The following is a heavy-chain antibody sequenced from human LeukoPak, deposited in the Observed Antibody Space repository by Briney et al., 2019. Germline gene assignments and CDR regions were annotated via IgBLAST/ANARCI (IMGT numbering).Heavy chain of an antibody. D-gene: IGHD1-20*01. J-gene: IGHJ4*02. CDR2: IHYSGST. Sequence: PSETLSLTCTVSGGSISRYYWSWIRQPPGKGLEWIVYIHYSGSTNYNPSLKSRVTISMDTSKNQFSLKLTSVTAADTAVYYCARLDGNWNYFDYWGLGALVTVFS. CDR3: ARLDGNWNYFDY. V-gene: IGHV4-59*08. CDR1: GGSISRYY.